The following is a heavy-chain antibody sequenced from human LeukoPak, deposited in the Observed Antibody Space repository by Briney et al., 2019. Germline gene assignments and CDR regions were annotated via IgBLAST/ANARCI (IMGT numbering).Heavy chain of an antibody. CDR2: ISGSGGST. CDR1: GFTFSSYA. Sequence: GGSLRLSCAASGFTFSSYAVSWVRQAPGKGLEWVSAISGSGGSTYYADSVKGRFTITRDNSKNTLYLQMNSLRAEDTAVYYCAKALEYYDFWSGYYFDYWGQGTLVTVSS. CDR3: AKALEYYDFWSGYYFDY. D-gene: IGHD3-3*01. V-gene: IGHV3-23*01. J-gene: IGHJ4*02.